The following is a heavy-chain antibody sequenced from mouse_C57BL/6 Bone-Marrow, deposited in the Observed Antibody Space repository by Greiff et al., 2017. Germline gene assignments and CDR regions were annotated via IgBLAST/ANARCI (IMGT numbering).Heavy chain of an antibody. CDR3: ARGPTTGYFDV. CDR2: ISSGSSTI. V-gene: IGHV5-17*01. J-gene: IGHJ1*03. D-gene: IGHD1-1*01. Sequence: EVKLVESGGGLVKPGGSLKLSCAASGFTFSDYGMHWVRQAPEKGLEWVAYISSGSSTIYYADTVKGRFTISRDNAKNTLFLQRTSLRSEDTAMYYCARGPTTGYFDVWGTGTTVTVSS. CDR1: GFTFSDYG.